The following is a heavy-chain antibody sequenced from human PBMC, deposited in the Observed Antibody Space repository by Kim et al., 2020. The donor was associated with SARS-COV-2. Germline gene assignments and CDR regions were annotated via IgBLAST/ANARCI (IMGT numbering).Heavy chain of an antibody. Sequence: GGSLRLSCAASGFNFNAYGMSWVRQAPGKGLEWVSVIGSGYTTYYAESVKGRSTISRDNSQSTLYLQMNSLRAEDTAVYYCAKFSSSVRHFDYWGQGTLVTVSS. CDR2: IGSGYTT. D-gene: IGHD2-2*01. V-gene: IGHV3-23*01. CDR3: AKFSSSVRHFDY. CDR1: GFNFNAYG. J-gene: IGHJ4*02.